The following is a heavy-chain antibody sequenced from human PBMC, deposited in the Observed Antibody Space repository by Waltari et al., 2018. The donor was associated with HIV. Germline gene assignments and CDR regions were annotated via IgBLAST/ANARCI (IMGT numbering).Heavy chain of an antibody. CDR2: ISATGTTI. CDR3: ARCETVVTPFINKYLGLDV. Sequence: EVQLVESGGKLVQPGGSLRLSCLASGFPFSDYRMNWDRKGPGKGLEWVAYISATGTTIFYANSVKGRFTVSRDNVENSLYLDMSSLRAEDTGDYYCARCETVVTPFINKYLGLDVWGPGTTVTVSS. J-gene: IGHJ6*02. D-gene: IGHD2-15*01. CDR1: GFPFSDYR. V-gene: IGHV3-48*01.